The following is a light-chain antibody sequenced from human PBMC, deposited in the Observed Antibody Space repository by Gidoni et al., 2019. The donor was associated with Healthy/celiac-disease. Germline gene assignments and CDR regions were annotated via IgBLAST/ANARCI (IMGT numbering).Light chain of an antibody. CDR3: QQRSNWPS. V-gene: IGKV3-11*01. CDR2: DAS. J-gene: IGKJ3*01. Sequence: PGERATLSCRASQSVSSYLAWYQQKPGQAPRLLIYDASNRATGIPARFSGSGSGTDFTLTISCLEPEDFAVYYCQQRSNWPSFGPGTKVDIK. CDR1: QSVSSY.